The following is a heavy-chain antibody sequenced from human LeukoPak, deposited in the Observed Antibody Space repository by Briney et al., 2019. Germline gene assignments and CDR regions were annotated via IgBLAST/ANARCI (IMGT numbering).Heavy chain of an antibody. V-gene: IGHV3-49*03. J-gene: IGHJ4*02. Sequence: GGSLRLSCTASGFTFGDYAMSWFRQAPGKGLEWVGFIRSKAYGGTTEYAASVKGRFTISRDDSKSIAYLQMNSLKTEDTAVYYCTRAEIDVLLWFGELNYWGQGTLVTVSS. CDR3: TRAEIDVLLWFGELNY. CDR2: IRSKAYGGTT. D-gene: IGHD3-10*01. CDR1: GFTFGDYA.